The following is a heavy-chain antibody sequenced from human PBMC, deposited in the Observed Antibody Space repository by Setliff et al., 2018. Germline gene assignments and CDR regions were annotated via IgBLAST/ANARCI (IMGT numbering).Heavy chain of an antibody. J-gene: IGHJ6*03. CDR2: ISRSGGST. V-gene: IGHV3-23*01. D-gene: IGHD2-2*02. CDR1: GFTFSSYA. CDR3: ARSSAPIKRDYMDV. Sequence: GGSLRLSCAASGFTFSSYAMSWVRQAPGKGLEWVSAISRSGGSTYYADSVKGRFTVSRDNAKNSLYLQMNSLRADDAAVYYCARSSAPIKRDYMDVWGKGTTVTVSS.